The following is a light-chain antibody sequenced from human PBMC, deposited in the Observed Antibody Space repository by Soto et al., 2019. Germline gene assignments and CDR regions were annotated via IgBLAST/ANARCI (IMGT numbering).Light chain of an antibody. Sequence: EIVMTQSPPTLSVSPGERATLSCRASQSVSSNLARYQQKPGQAPRLLIYCASTRATGIPARFSGSGSGKEFTLNISSLQSEDFAVYYCQQYNKWPSWTFGQGTKVDIK. CDR2: CAS. CDR3: QQYNKWPSWT. CDR1: QSVSSN. V-gene: IGKV3-15*01. J-gene: IGKJ1*01.